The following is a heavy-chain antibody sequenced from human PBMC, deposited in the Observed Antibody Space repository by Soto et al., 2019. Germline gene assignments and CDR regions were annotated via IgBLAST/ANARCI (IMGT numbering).Heavy chain of an antibody. D-gene: IGHD1-26*01. CDR2: ISGRGGST. CDR3: AKDPDLVGATRAFDY. CDR1: GFTFSSYA. Sequence: EVQLLESGGGLVQPGGSLRLSCAASGFTFSSYAMSWVRQAPGKGLEWVSAISGRGGSTYYADSVKGRFTISRDNSKNTLYLQMNSLRAEDTAVYYCAKDPDLVGATRAFDYWGQGTLVTVSS. J-gene: IGHJ4*02. V-gene: IGHV3-23*01.